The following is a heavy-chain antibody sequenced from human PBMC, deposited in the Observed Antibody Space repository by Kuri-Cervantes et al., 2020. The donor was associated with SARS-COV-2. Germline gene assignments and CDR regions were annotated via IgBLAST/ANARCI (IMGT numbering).Heavy chain of an antibody. CDR3: ARDAEVITFGGVIVRYAFDI. CDR1: GGSISSHY. V-gene: IGHV4-59*11. J-gene: IGHJ3*02. D-gene: IGHD3-16*02. CDR2: IYYSGST. Sequence: GSLRLSCTVSGGSISSHYWSWIRQPPGKGLEWIGYIYYSGSTNYNPSLKSRVTISVDTSKNQFSLKLSSVTAADTAVYYCARDAEVITFGGVIVRYAFDIWGQGTMVTVSS.